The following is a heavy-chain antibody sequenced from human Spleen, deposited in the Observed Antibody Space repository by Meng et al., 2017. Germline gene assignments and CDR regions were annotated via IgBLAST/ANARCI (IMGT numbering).Heavy chain of an antibody. J-gene: IGHJ4*02. CDR1: GGSISSGSYY. CDR2: IDTSGST. D-gene: IGHD1-26*01. V-gene: IGHV4-61*02. CDR3: ASVWEGSNLFGGHYFDS. Sequence: SETLSLTCTVSGGSISSGSYYWSWIRQPAGKGLEWIGRIDTSGSTNYNPPLKSRVTISVDTSKNQFSLKLSSVTAADTAVYYCASVWEGSNLFGGHYFDSWGQGTLVTVSS.